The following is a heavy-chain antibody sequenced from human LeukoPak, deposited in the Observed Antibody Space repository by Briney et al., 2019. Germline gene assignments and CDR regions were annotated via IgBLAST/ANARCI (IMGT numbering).Heavy chain of an antibody. CDR1: GYTFTSYG. Sequence: ASVKVSCKASGYTFTSYGISWVRQAPGQGLEWMGWINAGNGNTKYSQKFQGRVTITRDTSASTAYMELSSLRSEDTAVYYCARGDFKDWNVRFLDYWGQGTLVTVSS. D-gene: IGHD1-1*01. CDR3: ARGDFKDWNVRFLDY. CDR2: INAGNGNT. J-gene: IGHJ4*02. V-gene: IGHV1-3*01.